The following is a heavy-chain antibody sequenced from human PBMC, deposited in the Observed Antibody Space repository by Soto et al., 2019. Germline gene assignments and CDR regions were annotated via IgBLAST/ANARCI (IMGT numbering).Heavy chain of an antibody. J-gene: IGHJ4*02. CDR2: MYYSGGS. CDR1: GASMNNYY. Sequence: QVQLQEWGPGLVKPSETLSLTCTVSGASMNNYYGSWVRQPPGKGLEWMGYMYYSGGSNSNPSLTGRVTISVDTSKNQISLKLTSVTAADTAVYYCVRSGHSFGGVMWGQGTLVTVSS. V-gene: IGHV4-59*01. D-gene: IGHD3-16*01. CDR3: VRSGHSFGGVM.